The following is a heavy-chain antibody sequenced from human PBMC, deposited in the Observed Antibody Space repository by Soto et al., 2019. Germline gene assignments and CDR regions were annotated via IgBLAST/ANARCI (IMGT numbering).Heavy chain of an antibody. V-gene: IGHV3-33*01. CDR3: ARGRGSGSFYQLDY. J-gene: IGHJ4*02. CDR1: GFTFSNHG. CDR2: IYYDGSNE. D-gene: IGHD1-26*01. Sequence: QVQLVESGGGVVQPGRSLRLSCAASGFTFSNHGXHXVRQAPGKGLEWVARIYYDGSNEYYADSVKGRFTISRDNSKNTVYLQMNSLRVEDTAVYYCARGRGSGSFYQLDYWGQGTLVTVSS.